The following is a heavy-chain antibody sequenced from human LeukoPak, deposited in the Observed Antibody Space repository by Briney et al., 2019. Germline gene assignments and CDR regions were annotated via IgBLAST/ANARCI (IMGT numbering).Heavy chain of an antibody. CDR2: ITGSGGNT. Sequence: PGGSLRLSCAASGFIFSSYSMCWVRQAPGMGLEWVSVITGSGGNTYYADSVKGRFTISKDNSKNTVYLQMSSLRVDDTAVYYCVRGCSDTCYRFDYWGQGTLVTVSS. V-gene: IGHV3-23*01. J-gene: IGHJ4*02. CDR1: GFIFSSYS. CDR3: VRGCSDTCYRFDY. D-gene: IGHD2-15*01.